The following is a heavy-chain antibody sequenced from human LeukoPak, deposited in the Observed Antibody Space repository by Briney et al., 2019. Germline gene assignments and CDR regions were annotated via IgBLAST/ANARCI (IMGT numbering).Heavy chain of an antibody. D-gene: IGHD3-22*01. V-gene: IGHV3-7*03. CDR1: GFTFSSYW. Sequence: GGSLRLSCAASGFTFSSYWMSWVRQAPGKGLEWVANIKQDGSEKYYVDSVKGRFTISRDNAKNSLYLQMNSLRAEDTAVYYCAKDLLGYYYDSSGYYSIPGDYWGQGTLVTVSS. CDR3: AKDLLGYYYDSSGYYSIPGDY. CDR2: IKQDGSEK. J-gene: IGHJ4*02.